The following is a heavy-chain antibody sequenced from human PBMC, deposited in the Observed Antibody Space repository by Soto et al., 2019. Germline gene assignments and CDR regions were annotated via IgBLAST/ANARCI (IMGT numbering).Heavy chain of an antibody. D-gene: IGHD2-2*01. V-gene: IGHV3-30-3*01. J-gene: IGHJ5*02. CDR3: ARDRYCSSSSCPHRRNWFDP. Sequence: LRLSCAASGFIFSSNAMHWVRQAPGKGLEWVAVISYDGSNKYYADSVKGRFTISRDNSKNTLYLQMNSLRAEDTAVYYCARDRYCSSSSCPHRRNWFDPWGQGTLVTVSS. CDR2: ISYDGSNK. CDR1: GFIFSSNA.